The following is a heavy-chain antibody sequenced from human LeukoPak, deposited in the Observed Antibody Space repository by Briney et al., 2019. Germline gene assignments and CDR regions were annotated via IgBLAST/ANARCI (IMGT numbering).Heavy chain of an antibody. CDR3: ARGRAVGVRAGFDY. V-gene: IGHV1-46*03. CDR1: GYTLTSYY. J-gene: IGHJ4*02. CDR2: INPSGGGT. D-gene: IGHD1-26*01. Sequence: GASVTVSCKASGYTLTSYYMHWVRQAPGQGLEWMGIINPSGGGTTSAQKFQGRVTMTRDKDTSTVYMELSSMRAEETALYCWARGRAVGVRAGFDYWGQGTLVTVSS.